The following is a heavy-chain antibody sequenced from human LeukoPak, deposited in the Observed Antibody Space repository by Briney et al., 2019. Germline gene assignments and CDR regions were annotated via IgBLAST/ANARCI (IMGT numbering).Heavy chain of an antibody. CDR3: ATSRIAVAVGYFDY. V-gene: IGHV4-59*12. Sequence: PSETLSLTCTVSGGSISSYYWSWIRKPPGKGLEWIGYIYYSGSTNYNPSLKSRVTISVDTSKNQFSLKLSSVTAADTAVYYCATSRIAVAVGYFDYWGQGTLVTVSS. CDR1: GGSISSYY. CDR2: IYYSGST. J-gene: IGHJ4*02. D-gene: IGHD6-19*01.